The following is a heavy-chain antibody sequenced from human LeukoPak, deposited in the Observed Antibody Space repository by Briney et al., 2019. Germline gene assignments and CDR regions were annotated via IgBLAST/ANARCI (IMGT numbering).Heavy chain of an antibody. CDR2: INRDGIGT. J-gene: IGHJ4*02. Sequence: GGSLRLSCAPSGFIFSDYWFHWVRQTPGQGLAWVAAINRDGIGTSHADSVRGRFTVSRDNAKNTLYLQLNSLRADDTAVYYCARGLSYAVAYGDYWGQGTLVTVSS. CDR1: GFIFSDYW. D-gene: IGHD6-19*01. CDR3: ARGLSYAVAYGDY. V-gene: IGHV3-74*01.